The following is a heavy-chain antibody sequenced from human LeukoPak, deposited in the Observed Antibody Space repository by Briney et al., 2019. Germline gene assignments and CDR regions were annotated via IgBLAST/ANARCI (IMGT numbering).Heavy chain of an antibody. J-gene: IGHJ4*02. Sequence: SETLSLTCTVSGGSISSSSYFWGWIRQPPGKGLEWIGSIYYSGSTSYNPSLKGRVTISVDTSKNQFSLRLSSVTAADTAVYYCARSGDSSVWYVGYWGQGTLVTVSS. V-gene: IGHV4-39*01. CDR2: IYYSGST. D-gene: IGHD6-19*01. CDR3: ARSGDSSVWYVGY. CDR1: GGSISSSSYF.